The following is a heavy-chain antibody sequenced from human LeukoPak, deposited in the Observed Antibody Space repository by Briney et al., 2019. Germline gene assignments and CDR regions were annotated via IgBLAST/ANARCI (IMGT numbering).Heavy chain of an antibody. CDR3: ARERLPGVTTVTRWFDP. V-gene: IGHV4-59*01. J-gene: IGHJ5*02. CDR2: SHYSGCT. CDR1: DGSISSYY. Sequence: SETLSLTCTVSDGSISSYYWSWIRQPPRKGLEWIGHSHYSGCTNYNSSLKSRVTISVDTSKNQFFLKLSSVTAADTAVYYCARERLPGVTTVTRWFDPWGQGTLVTVSS. D-gene: IGHD4-17*01.